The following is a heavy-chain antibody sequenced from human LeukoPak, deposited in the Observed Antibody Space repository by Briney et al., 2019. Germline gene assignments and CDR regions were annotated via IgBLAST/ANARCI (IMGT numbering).Heavy chain of an antibody. V-gene: IGHV3-30*02. CDR2: IRYDGRNK. CDR3: AKVGDYGSGNYYYYMDV. D-gene: IGHD3-10*01. J-gene: IGHJ6*03. CDR1: GFTFSSYG. Sequence: GGSLRLSCAASGFTFSSYGMHWVRQAPGKGLEWVAFIRYDGRNKYYADSVKGRFTISRDNSKNTLYLQMNSLRAEDTAVYYCAKVGDYGSGNYYYYMDVWGKGTTVTVSS.